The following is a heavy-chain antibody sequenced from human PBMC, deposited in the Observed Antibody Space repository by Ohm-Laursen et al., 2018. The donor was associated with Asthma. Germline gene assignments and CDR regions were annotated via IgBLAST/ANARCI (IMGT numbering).Heavy chain of an antibody. J-gene: IGHJ4*02. CDR3: ARHRNQSPAGSYYFDY. CDR1: GGSISSSSYY. D-gene: IGHD6-6*01. Sequence: SDTLSLTCTVSGGSISSSSYYWGWIRQPPGKGLEWIGSIYYSGSTYYNPSLKSRVTISVDTSKNQFSLKLSSVTAADTAVYYCARHRNQSPAGSYYFDYWGQGTLVTVSS. CDR2: IYYSGST. V-gene: IGHV4-39*01.